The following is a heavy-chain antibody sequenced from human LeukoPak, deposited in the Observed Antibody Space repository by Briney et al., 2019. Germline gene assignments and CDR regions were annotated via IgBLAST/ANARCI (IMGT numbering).Heavy chain of an antibody. J-gene: IGHJ6*03. CDR2: ISYDGSNE. CDR3: AREYSNSYYMDV. Sequence: SGGSLRLSCAASGFTFSSYVMHWVRQAPGKGLEWVAIISYDGSNEYYADSVKGRFTISRDNSKNTLYLQMNSLRAADTAVYYCAREYSNSYYMDVWGKGTTVTISS. CDR1: GFTFSSYV. V-gene: IGHV3-30*04. D-gene: IGHD4-11*01.